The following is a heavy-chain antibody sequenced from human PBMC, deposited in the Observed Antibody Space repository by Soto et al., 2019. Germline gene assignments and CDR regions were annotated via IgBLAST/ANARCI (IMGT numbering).Heavy chain of an antibody. V-gene: IGHV3-23*01. J-gene: IGHJ4*02. D-gene: IGHD2-2*03. CDR1: GFTFSSYA. CDR3: AKGGYCTSTSCPRDY. Sequence: GGSLRLSCTASGFTFSSYAMSWVRQAPGKGLEWVSSATGSGGTTYYADSVKGRFTISRDNAKNTLYLQMNSLRVEDTAVYYFAKGGYCTSTSCPRDYWGQGTLVTVSS. CDR2: ATGSGGTT.